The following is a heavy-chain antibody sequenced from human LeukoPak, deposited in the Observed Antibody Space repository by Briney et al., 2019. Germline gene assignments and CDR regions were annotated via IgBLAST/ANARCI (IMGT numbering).Heavy chain of an antibody. D-gene: IGHD3-16*01. CDR3: SGSYASYYFDY. CDR2: ISGSGGST. V-gene: IGHV3-23*01. Sequence: GGSLRLSCAASGFPFSSYAMSGVRQAPGKGLEWVSAISGSGGSTYYADSVKGRFTIARDNSKNTLYLQMNSLRAEDTAVYYCSGSYASYYFDYWGQGTLVTVSS. J-gene: IGHJ4*02. CDR1: GFPFSSYA.